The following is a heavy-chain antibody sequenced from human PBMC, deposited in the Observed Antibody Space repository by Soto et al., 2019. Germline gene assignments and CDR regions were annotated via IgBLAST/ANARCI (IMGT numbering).Heavy chain of an antibody. CDR3: ARRIAVAGKDGHDY. V-gene: IGHV4-31*03. Sequence: QVQLQESGPGLVKPSQTLSLTCTVSGGSISSGGYYWSWIRQHPGKGLEWIGYIYYSGSTYYNPSLKSRVTISVDKSKNQFSLKLSSVTAADTAVYYCARRIAVAGKDGHDYWGQGTLVTVSS. CDR1: GGSISSGGYY. D-gene: IGHD6-19*01. J-gene: IGHJ4*02. CDR2: IYYSGST.